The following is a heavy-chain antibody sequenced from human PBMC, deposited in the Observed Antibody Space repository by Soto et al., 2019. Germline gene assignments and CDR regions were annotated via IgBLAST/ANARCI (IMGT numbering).Heavy chain of an antibody. V-gene: IGHV4-59*12. J-gene: IGHJ5*02. D-gene: IGHD6-19*01. CDR3: ARMYSSGSGWFHP. Sequence: SETLSLTCTVSGGSITNYYWSWIRQPPGKRLEYIGYMYYSGNTYYNPSLKSRVTISGDASSNQFSMSLTSVTAADTARYYCARMYSSGSGWFHPWGQGTLVTVSS. CDR2: MYYSGNT. CDR1: GGSITNYY.